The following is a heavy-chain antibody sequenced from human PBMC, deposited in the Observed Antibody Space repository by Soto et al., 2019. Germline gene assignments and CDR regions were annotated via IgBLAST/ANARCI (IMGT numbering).Heavy chain of an antibody. Sequence: EVQLLESGGGLVQPGGSLRLSCAASGFTFSSYAMSWFRQAPGKGLEWVSAISGSGGSTYYADPVKGRFTISRDNSKNTLYLQMNSLSAEDTAVYSCGKPATPYGSCYPNWFDPWGKGTLVTVSS. V-gene: IGHV3-23*01. D-gene: IGHD3-10*01. CDR1: GFTFSSYA. CDR2: ISGSGGST. J-gene: IGHJ5*02. CDR3: GKPATPYGSCYPNWFDP.